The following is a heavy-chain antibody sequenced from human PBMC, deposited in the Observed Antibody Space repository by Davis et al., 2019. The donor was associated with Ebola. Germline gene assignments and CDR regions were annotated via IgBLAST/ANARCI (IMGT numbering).Heavy chain of an antibody. CDR3: ARDADRTISNSRTWGMDV. CDR1: GYSFTNYY. J-gene: IGHJ6*02. D-gene: IGHD3-3*02. Sequence: ASVKVSCKTSGYSFTNYYLHWVRQAPGQGLEWMGRINPNGGGTFYAQKFQGRVTMTQDTSISAAYMELTWLKPDDTAVYYCARDADRTISNSRTWGMDVWGQGTTVTVSS. V-gene: IGHV1-2*06. CDR2: INPNGGGT.